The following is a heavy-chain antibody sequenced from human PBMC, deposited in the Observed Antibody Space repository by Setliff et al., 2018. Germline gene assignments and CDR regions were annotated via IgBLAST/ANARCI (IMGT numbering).Heavy chain of an antibody. D-gene: IGHD6-19*01. CDR2: ISAYNGNT. Sequence: GASVKVSCKASGYTFTSYGISWVRQAPGQGLEWMGWISAYNGNTNYAQKLQGRVTVTTDTSTSTAYMELSSLRSEDTAVYYCARRVRIAVLHLYYFEYWGQGTLVTVSS. CDR1: GYTFTSYG. J-gene: IGHJ4*02. V-gene: IGHV1-18*01. CDR3: ARRVRIAVLHLYYFEY.